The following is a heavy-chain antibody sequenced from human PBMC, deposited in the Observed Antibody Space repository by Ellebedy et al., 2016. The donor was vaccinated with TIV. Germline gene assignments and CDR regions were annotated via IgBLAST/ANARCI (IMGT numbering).Heavy chain of an antibody. D-gene: IGHD6-19*01. CDR3: AGLPLLEKSSGCIDC. CDR1: GCSISSSSHY. V-gene: IGHV4-39*07. Sequence: MPSETLSLTCPVSGCSISSSSHYWGWIRQPPGKGLEWIGGILYCRSTYYNPSLTSRVTILVDTSQSQFSLRLRSVTAADTAVYYCAGLPLLEKSSGCIDCWGQGTLVTVSS. J-gene: IGHJ4*02. CDR2: ILYCRST.